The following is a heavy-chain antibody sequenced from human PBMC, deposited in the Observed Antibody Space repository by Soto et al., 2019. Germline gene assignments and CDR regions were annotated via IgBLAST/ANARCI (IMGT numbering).Heavy chain of an antibody. CDR3: ARHRFSSGSAYFDY. Sequence: ASVKVSCKASGYTFTDLHVHWVRQAPGQGLEWMGSINPNSGDTDSAQKFQARVTMATDRSINTVYMELSRLRSDDTAVYYCARHRFSSGSAYFDYWGQGTLVTVSS. CDR2: INPNSGDT. CDR1: GYTFTDLH. J-gene: IGHJ4*02. D-gene: IGHD3-22*01. V-gene: IGHV1-2*02.